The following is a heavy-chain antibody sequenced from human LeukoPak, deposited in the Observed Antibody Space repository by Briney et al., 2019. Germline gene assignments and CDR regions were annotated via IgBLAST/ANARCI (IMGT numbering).Heavy chain of an antibody. D-gene: IGHD5-18*01. J-gene: IGHJ4*02. CDR3: ARGYYYFDY. V-gene: IGHV4-4*07. CDR1: GGSISSYY. Sequence: SETLSLTCTVSGGSISSYYWSWIRQPAGKGLEWIGRIYSSGSTNYSPSLKSRVTMSVDTSKNQLSLKLNSVAAADTAVYYCARGYYYFDYWGQGTLVTVSS. CDR2: IYSSGST.